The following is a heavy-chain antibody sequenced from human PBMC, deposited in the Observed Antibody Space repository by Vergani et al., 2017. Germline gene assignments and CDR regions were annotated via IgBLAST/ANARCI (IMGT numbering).Heavy chain of an antibody. CDR3: ARDYRPNGLKTYYYDSNGYSLTYNWFDP. J-gene: IGHJ5*02. CDR2: ISGSGGST. Sequence: EVQLVESGGGLVQPGGSLRLSCAASGFTFSSYAMSWVRQAPGKGLEWVSAISGSGGSTYYADSVKGRFTISRDNSKNTLYLQMNSLRAEDTAVYYCARDYRPNGLKTYYYDSNGYSLTYNWFDPWGQGTLVTVSS. CDR1: GFTFSSYA. V-gene: IGHV3-23*04. D-gene: IGHD3-22*01.